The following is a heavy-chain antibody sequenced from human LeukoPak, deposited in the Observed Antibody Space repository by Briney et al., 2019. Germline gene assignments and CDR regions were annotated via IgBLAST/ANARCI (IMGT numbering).Heavy chain of an antibody. V-gene: IGHV4-39*02. J-gene: IGHJ5*02. D-gene: IGHD1-1*01. CDR2: INYSGTT. Sequence: SETLPLTRTVSRGSLCSSVYFCAWIRQPPREGLGWVGSINYSGTTYYNPFLESRITISIDPSRNHFSLRLSSATAADTAVYYCARRNWNDDVNGFDPWGQGTLVTVSS. CDR1: RGSLCSSVYF. CDR3: ARRNWNDDVNGFDP.